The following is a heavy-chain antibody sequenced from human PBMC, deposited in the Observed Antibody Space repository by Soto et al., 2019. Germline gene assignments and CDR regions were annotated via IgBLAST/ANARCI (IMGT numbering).Heavy chain of an antibody. CDR2: ISYDGSNK. CDR1: GFTFSSYA. CDR3: ARHRTYYDILTGSEQTSLDY. J-gene: IGHJ4*02. D-gene: IGHD3-9*01. Sequence: GGSLRLSCAASGFTFSSYAMHWVRQAPGKGLEWVAVISYDGSNKYYADSVKGRFTISRDNSKNTLYLQMNSLRAEDTAVYYCARHRTYYDILTGSEQTSLDYWGQGTLVTVSS. V-gene: IGHV3-30-3*01.